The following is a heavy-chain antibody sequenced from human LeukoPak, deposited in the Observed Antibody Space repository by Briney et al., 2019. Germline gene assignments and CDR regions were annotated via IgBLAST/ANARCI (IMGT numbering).Heavy chain of an antibody. CDR3: ARLSGYSSGHYYSDY. J-gene: IGHJ4*02. Sequence: SETLSLTCAVYGGSFSGFYWNWIRQPPGKGLEWIGEMNHSGRSNYNPSLKSRVTISVDTSKNQFSLKLSSVTAADTAVYYCARLSGYSSGHYYSDYWGQGTLVTVSS. D-gene: IGHD3-22*01. V-gene: IGHV4-34*01. CDR2: MNHSGRS. CDR1: GGSFSGFY.